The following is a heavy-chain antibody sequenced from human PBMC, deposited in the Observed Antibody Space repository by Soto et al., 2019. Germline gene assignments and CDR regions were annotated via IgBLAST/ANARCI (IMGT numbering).Heavy chain of an antibody. Sequence: SVKVSCKASGFTFTSSAVQWVRQARGQRLEWIGWIVVGSGNTNYAQKFQERVTITRDMSTSTAYMELSSLRSEDTAVYYCAAGFSDYYGMDVWGQGTTVTVSS. J-gene: IGHJ6*02. CDR1: GFTFTSSA. CDR2: IVVGSGNT. V-gene: IGHV1-58*01. D-gene: IGHD3-3*01. CDR3: AAGFSDYYGMDV.